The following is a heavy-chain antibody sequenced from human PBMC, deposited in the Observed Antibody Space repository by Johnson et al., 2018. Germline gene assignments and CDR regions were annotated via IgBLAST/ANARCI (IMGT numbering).Heavy chain of an antibody. CDR3: ATHYYDTSGYSGAFDL. Sequence: QVQLLESGGGVVQPGRSLRLSCAASGFTFSSYAMHWVRQAPGKGLKWVAGLTYAGNNKLYGESVKGRFTISRDNSKNILYLYMNSLRADDTAFYYCATHYYDTSGYSGAFDLWGQGTMVTVSP. CDR1: GFTFSSYA. V-gene: IGHV3-30-3*02. J-gene: IGHJ3*01. D-gene: IGHD3-22*01. CDR2: LTYAGNNK.